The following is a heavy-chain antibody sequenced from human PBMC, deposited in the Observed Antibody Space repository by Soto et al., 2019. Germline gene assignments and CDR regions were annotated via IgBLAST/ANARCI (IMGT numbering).Heavy chain of an antibody. CDR2: ISDSGGDT. J-gene: IGHJ4*02. V-gene: IGHV3-23*01. D-gene: IGHD6-19*01. CDR1: GFSYSTYA. CDR3: ARAPGYRSGGIDLDY. Sequence: EVQLLESGGGLVQPGGSLRLSCAVSGFSYSTYAMNWVRQAPGKGLEWVSGISDSGGDTYYADSVKGRFTISRDNSKNTLYLQTNSLRVEDTAVYYCARAPGYRSGGIDLDYWGQGTPVTVSS.